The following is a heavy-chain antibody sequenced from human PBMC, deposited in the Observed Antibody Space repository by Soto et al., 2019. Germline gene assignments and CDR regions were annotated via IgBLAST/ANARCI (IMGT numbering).Heavy chain of an antibody. V-gene: IGHV5-51*01. CDR2: IYPVDFDT. J-gene: IGHJ4*02. Sequence: PGESLQISCSASGYSFTNYYLAWVRQMPGKGLEWMGIIYPVDFDTRYSPSFQGQVTISVDRSIRTAYLQWDSLKASDTAMYYCASSVLVPSTINYFDFWGQGTLVTVSS. CDR1: GYSFTNYY. CDR3: ASSVLVPSTINYFDF. D-gene: IGHD3-9*01.